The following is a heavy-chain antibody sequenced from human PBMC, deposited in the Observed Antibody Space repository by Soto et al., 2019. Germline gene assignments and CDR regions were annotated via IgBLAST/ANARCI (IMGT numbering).Heavy chain of an antibody. D-gene: IGHD5-12*01. CDR3: AKEERGYDSKPVDY. Sequence: GGSLRLSCAASGFTFSSYGMHWVRQAPGKGLEWVAVISYDGSNKYYADSVKGRFTISRDNSKNTLYLQMNSLRAEDTAVYYCAKEERGYDSKPVDYWGQGTLVTVSS. CDR1: GFTFSSYG. CDR2: ISYDGSNK. J-gene: IGHJ4*02. V-gene: IGHV3-30*18.